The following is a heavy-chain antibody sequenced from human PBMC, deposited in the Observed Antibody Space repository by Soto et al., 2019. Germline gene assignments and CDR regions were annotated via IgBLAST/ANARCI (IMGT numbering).Heavy chain of an antibody. V-gene: IGHV1-69*01. D-gene: IGHD3-10*01. CDR2: IIPKFGTT. CDR1: GDTFSSSA. Sequence: QVQLVQSGAEVKKPGSSVKVSCKASGDTFSSSAISWVRQAPGQGLEWMGGIIPKFGTTNYSQKFQGRVTVTADESKSTAYMDLSSLKSYDTAVYYCARGEQHIVRGVTFEYGGQGPLVTVSP. J-gene: IGHJ4*02. CDR3: ARGEQHIVRGVTFEY.